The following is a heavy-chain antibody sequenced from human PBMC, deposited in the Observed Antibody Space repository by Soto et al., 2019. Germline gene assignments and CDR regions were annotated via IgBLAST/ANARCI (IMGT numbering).Heavy chain of an antibody. CDR2: VYYTGTT. Sequence: PSETLSLTCTISGGSINGYYWSWIRQPPGKGLEWIGYVYYTGTTKYNPSLESRVTISADTSKNQFSLRVTSVTAADTAVYYCARDPFYSGSNLQVGYFDSWGQGTLVTVSS. V-gene: IGHV4-59*01. J-gene: IGHJ4*02. D-gene: IGHD1-26*01. CDR3: ARDPFYSGSNLQVGYFDS. CDR1: GGSINGYY.